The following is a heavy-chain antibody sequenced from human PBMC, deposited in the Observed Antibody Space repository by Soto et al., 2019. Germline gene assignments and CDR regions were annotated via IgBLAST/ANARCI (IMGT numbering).Heavy chain of an antibody. CDR1: GYSFTSYW. Sequence: GESLKISCKGSGYSFTSYWIGWVRQMPGKGLEWMGIIYPGDSDTRYSPSFQGQVTISADKSISTAYLQWSSLKASDTAMYYCARLLGSGSPYYYYCYMDVWGKGNTGTVSS. CDR3: ARLLGSGSPYYYYCYMDV. V-gene: IGHV5-51*01. D-gene: IGHD3-10*01. J-gene: IGHJ6*03. CDR2: IYPGDSDT.